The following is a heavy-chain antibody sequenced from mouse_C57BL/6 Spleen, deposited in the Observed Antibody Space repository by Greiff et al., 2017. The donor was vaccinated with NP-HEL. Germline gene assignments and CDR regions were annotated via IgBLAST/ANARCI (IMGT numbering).Heavy chain of an antibody. V-gene: IGHV1-80*01. D-gene: IGHD2-5*01. Sequence: QVHVKQSGAELVKPGASVKISCKASGYAFSSYWMNWVKQRPGKGLEWIGQIYPGDGDTNYNGKFKGKATLTADKSSSTAYMQLSSLTSEDSAVYFCASLYSNYYAMDYWGQGTSVTVSS. CDR2: IYPGDGDT. J-gene: IGHJ4*01. CDR3: ASLYSNYYAMDY. CDR1: GYAFSSYW.